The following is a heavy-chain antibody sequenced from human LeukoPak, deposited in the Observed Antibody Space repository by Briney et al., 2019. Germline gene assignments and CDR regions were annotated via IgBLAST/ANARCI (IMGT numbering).Heavy chain of an antibody. V-gene: IGHV3-30*04. J-gene: IGHJ4*02. CDR3: ARGGPGVFAY. Sequence: GRSLRLSCAASGFTSSSYATHWVRQAPGKGLEWVAVISYDGNNKYYADSVKGRFTISRDNSKKTLYLQMSSLRAEDTAVHFCARGGPGVFAYWGQGTLVTVSS. CDR2: ISYDGNNK. D-gene: IGHD3-10*01. CDR1: GFTSSSYA.